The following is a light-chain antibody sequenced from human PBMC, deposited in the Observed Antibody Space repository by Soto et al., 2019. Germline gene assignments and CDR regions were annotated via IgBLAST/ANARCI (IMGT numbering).Light chain of an antibody. J-gene: IGLJ2*01. V-gene: IGLV2-14*03. Sequence: QSALTQPASVSGSSGQSITISCTGTNNDVGAYNYVSWYQHHPGKVPKLMIYDVTDRPSGVSNRFSGSKSGNTASLTISGLQAEDEADYYCSSYTSSHTVLFGGGTKVTVL. CDR2: DVT. CDR1: NNDVGAYNY. CDR3: SSYTSSHTVL.